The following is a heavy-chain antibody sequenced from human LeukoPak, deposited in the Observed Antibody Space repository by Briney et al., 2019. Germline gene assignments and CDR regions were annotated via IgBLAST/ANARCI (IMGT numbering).Heavy chain of an antibody. CDR3: ATDQAGGSYFPVVH. J-gene: IGHJ1*01. D-gene: IGHD1-26*01. CDR1: GFTFSNYG. Sequence: GGSLRLSCVASGFTFSNYGMHWVRQAPGKGLEWVAVIWNDGSKNYYADFVKGRFIISRDNSKNTLYLQMSSLRAEDTAVYYCATDQAGGSYFPVVHWGQGTLVTVSS. V-gene: IGHV3-33*01. CDR2: IWNDGSKN.